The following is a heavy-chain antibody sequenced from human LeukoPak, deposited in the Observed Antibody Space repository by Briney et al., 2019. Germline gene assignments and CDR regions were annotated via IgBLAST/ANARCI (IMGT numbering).Heavy chain of an antibody. J-gene: IGHJ4*02. CDR2: INHSGST. CDR1: GYSISSSYY. D-gene: IGHD3-22*01. V-gene: IGHV4-38-2*02. CDR3: ARHAPAVKWLLLRPNYFDY. Sequence: PSETLSLTCTVSGYSISSSYYWGWIRQPPGKGLEWIGEINHSGSTNYNPSLKSRVTISVDTSKNQFSLKLSSVTAADTAVYYCARHAPAVKWLLLRPNYFDYWGQGTLVTVSS.